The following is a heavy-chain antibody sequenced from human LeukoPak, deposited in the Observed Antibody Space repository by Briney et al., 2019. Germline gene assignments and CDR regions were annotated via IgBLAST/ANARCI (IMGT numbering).Heavy chain of an antibody. CDR1: GYTFTGYY. D-gene: IGHD2-15*01. CDR2: INPNSGGT. J-gene: IGHJ6*03. CDR3: ARDPDEITKRYCSGGSCFPVIYYMDV. V-gene: IGHV1-2*02. Sequence: GASVKVSCKASGYTFTGYYMHWVRQAPGQGLEWMGWINPNSGGTNYAQKFQDRVTMTRDTSISTAYMGLSRLRSDDTAVYYCARDPDEITKRYCSGGSCFPVIYYMDVWGKGTTVTVSS.